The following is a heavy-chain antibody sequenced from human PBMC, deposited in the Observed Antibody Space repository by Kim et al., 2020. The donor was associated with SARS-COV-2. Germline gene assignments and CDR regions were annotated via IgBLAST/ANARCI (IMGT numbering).Heavy chain of an antibody. CDR2: IYPGDSDT. CDR3: ARQGTYCSSTSCYTDWFDP. CDR1: GYSFTSYW. V-gene: IGHV5-51*01. J-gene: IGHJ5*02. D-gene: IGHD2-2*02. Sequence: GESLKISCKGSGYSFTSYWIGWVRQMPGKGLEWMGIIYPGDSDTRYSPSFQGQVTISADKSISTAYLQWSSLKASDTAMYYCARQGTYCSSTSCYTDWFDPWGQGTLVTVSS.